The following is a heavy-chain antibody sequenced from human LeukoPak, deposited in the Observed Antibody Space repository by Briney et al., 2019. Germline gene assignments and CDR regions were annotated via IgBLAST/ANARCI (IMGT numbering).Heavy chain of an antibody. CDR1: GGSISSGGYY. CDR2: IYYGGST. CDR3: ARQGGSSTFLPFDY. D-gene: IGHD6-13*01. Sequence: SQTLSLTCTVSGGSISSGGYYWNWIRQHPGKGLEWIGNIYYGGSTYYNPSLKSRVSTSVDTSKNQFSLKLSSVTAADTAVYYCARQGGSSTFLPFDYWGQGTLVTVSS. V-gene: IGHV4-31*03. J-gene: IGHJ4*02.